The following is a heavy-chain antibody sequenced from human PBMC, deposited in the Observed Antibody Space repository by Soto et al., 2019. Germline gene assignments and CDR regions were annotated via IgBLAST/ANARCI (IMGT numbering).Heavy chain of an antibody. Sequence: QVQLQESGPGLVKPSETLSLTCTVSGVSVTSGSYYWSWIRQPPGKGLEWIGYLYYRGSTNYNPSLKSRVTISVDTSRNQLSLKLSSVTAADTAVYYCARVHGGPYYFDYWGQGSLVTVSS. V-gene: IGHV4-61*01. CDR1: GVSVTSGSYY. CDR3: ARVHGGPYYFDY. CDR2: LYYRGST. J-gene: IGHJ4*02. D-gene: IGHD2-15*01.